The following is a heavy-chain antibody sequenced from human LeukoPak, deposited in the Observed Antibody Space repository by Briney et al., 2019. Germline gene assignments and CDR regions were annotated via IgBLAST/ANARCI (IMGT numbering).Heavy chain of an antibody. Sequence: SVKVSCKASGGTFSSYAISWVRQAPGKGLEWMGGINPIFGTANYAQKFQGRVTITTDESTSTAYMELSSLRSEDTAVYCCVRVQDIVVVPAAMGVFYPWVQGTLVTVSS. CDR1: GGTFSSYA. V-gene: IGHV1-69*05. D-gene: IGHD2-2*01. CDR3: VRVQDIVVVPAAMGVFYP. CDR2: INPIFGTA. J-gene: IGHJ5*02.